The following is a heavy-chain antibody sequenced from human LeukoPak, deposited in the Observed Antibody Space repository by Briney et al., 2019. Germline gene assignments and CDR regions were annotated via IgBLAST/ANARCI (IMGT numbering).Heavy chain of an antibody. Sequence: SETLSITCVVSGYSISSGYYWGWIRQPPGKGLEWIGSIYHSGSTYYNPSLKSRVTISVDASKNQFSLNMSSVTAADTAVYYCARVSAAAAFDYWGQGTLVTVSS. CDR2: IYHSGST. CDR3: ARVSAAAAFDY. J-gene: IGHJ4*02. CDR1: GYSISSGYY. D-gene: IGHD6-13*01. V-gene: IGHV4-38-2*01.